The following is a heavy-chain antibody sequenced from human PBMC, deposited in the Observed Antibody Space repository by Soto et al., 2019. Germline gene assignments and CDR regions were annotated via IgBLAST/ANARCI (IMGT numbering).Heavy chain of an antibody. J-gene: IGHJ4*02. CDR3: ARGMTTVTTIDY. D-gene: IGHD4-4*01. CDR1: GGSISSGGYS. CDR2: IYHSGST. Sequence: QLQLQESGSGLVKPSQTLSLTCAVSGGSISSGGYSWSWIRQPPGKGLEWIGYIYHSGSTYYNPSLKIRVTISVDRSKNQFSLKLSSVTAADTAVYYCARGMTTVTTIDYWGQGTLVTVSS. V-gene: IGHV4-30-2*01.